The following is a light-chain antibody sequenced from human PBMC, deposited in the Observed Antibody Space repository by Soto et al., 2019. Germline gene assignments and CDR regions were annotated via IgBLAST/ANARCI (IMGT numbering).Light chain of an antibody. J-gene: IGKJ5*01. CDR1: QGIYSW. V-gene: IGKV1-12*01. CDR2: AAS. CDR3: QQLNSFPLT. Sequence: IQMSQSPSPVSASVGDRVTITCRASQGIYSWIAWYQQKPGRAPKLLIYAASNLQSGVPVRFSGSGSGTDFILSINSLQPEDVATYYCQQLNSFPLTFGQGTRLE.